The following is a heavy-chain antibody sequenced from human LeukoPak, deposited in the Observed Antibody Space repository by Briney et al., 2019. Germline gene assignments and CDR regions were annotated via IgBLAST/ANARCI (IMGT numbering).Heavy chain of an antibody. V-gene: IGHV3-7*01. J-gene: IGHJ6*02. CDR1: GFTFSNFW. CDR2: IKQDETEK. Sequence: PGGSLRLSCTASGFTFSNFWMGWVRQAPGKGLEWVANIKQDETEKFYLGSVKGRFTISRDNAKNSLYLQLNSLRAEDTAVYYCARDPGSGYFLWGQGTTVTVSS. CDR3: ARDPGSGYFL. D-gene: IGHD3-3*01.